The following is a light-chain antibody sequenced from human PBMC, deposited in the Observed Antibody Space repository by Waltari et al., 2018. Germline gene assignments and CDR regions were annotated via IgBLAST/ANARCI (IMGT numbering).Light chain of an antibody. CDR2: DAS. J-gene: IGKJ1*01. Sequence: DIVSTQSPGTLSLSPGERATLSCRASQSVSKYLAWYQQKPGQAPRLLIDDASTRATGIPDRFRATGWGTDFSLSISRLEPEDFAVYYCQKYGTLPATFGQGTKVQMK. V-gene: IGKV3-20*01. CDR3: QKYGTLPAT. CDR1: QSVSKY.